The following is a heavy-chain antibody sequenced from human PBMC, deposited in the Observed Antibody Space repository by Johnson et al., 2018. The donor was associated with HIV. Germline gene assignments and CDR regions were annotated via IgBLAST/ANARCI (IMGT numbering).Heavy chain of an antibody. J-gene: IGHJ3*02. CDR1: GFTFSSYW. D-gene: IGHD6-13*01. CDR2: INSDGSST. CDR3: ARSYSSSWFDAFDI. V-gene: IGHV3-74*02. Sequence: VQLVESGGGVVRPGGSLRLSCAASGFTFSSYWMHWVRQVPGKGLVWVSRINSDGSSTSYADSVKGRFTISRDNAKNTLYLQMNSLRAEDTAVYYCARSYSSSWFDAFDIWGQGTMVTVSS.